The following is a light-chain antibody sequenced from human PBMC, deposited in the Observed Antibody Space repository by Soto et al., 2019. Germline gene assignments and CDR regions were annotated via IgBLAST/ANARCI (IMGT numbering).Light chain of an antibody. CDR1: QSVSSS. J-gene: IGKJ2*01. CDR2: DAS. Sequence: IVLTQSPATLSLSPGERATLSCRTSQSVSSSLAWYQQKPGQAPRLFIYDASNRATGIPARFSGSGSGTDFTLTISSLEPEDFAVYYCQQHDTFGLGTRLEIK. V-gene: IGKV3-11*01. CDR3: QQHDT.